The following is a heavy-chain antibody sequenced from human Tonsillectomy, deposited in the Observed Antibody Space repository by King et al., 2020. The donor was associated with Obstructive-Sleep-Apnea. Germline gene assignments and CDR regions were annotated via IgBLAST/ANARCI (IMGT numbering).Heavy chain of an antibody. CDR2: INPNSGGT. CDR1: GYTFTGYY. Sequence: VQLVESGAEVKKPGASVKVSCKASGYTFTGYYMHWVRQAPGQGLEWMGWINPNSGGTNYAQKFQGWVTMTRDTSISTAYMELSRLRSDDTAVYYCARDGKRLRLLEWLPPEYYFDYWGQGTLVTVSS. J-gene: IGHJ4*02. V-gene: IGHV1-2*04. D-gene: IGHD3-3*01. CDR3: ARDGKRLRLLEWLPPEYYFDY.